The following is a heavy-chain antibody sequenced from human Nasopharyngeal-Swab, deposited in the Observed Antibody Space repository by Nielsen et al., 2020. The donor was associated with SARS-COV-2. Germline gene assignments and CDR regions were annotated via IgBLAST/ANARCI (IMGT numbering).Heavy chain of an antibody. CDR3: ANDLHCSGGSCYYRDY. CDR2: ISSSSSTI. Sequence: LKISCAASGFTFSSYSMNWVRQAPGKGLGWVSYISSSSSTIYYADSVKGRFTISRDNAKNSLYLQMNSLRAEDTAVYYCANDLHCSGGSCYYRDYWGQGTLVTVSS. CDR1: GFTFSSYS. J-gene: IGHJ4*02. V-gene: IGHV3-48*01. D-gene: IGHD2-15*01.